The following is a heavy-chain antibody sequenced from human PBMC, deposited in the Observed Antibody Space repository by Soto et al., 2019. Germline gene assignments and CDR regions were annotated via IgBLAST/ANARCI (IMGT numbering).Heavy chain of an antibody. D-gene: IGHD3-3*01. CDR1: GFTFSSYA. CDR2: ISGSGGST. J-gene: IGHJ6*02. CDR3: AKNYDFWSGRPTDGMDV. V-gene: IGHV3-23*01. Sequence: GGSLRLSCAASGFTFSSYAMSWVRQAPGKGLEWVSAISGSGGSTYYADSVKGRFTISRDNSKNTLYLQMNSLRAEDTAVYYCAKNYDFWSGRPTDGMDVWGQGTTVTVSS.